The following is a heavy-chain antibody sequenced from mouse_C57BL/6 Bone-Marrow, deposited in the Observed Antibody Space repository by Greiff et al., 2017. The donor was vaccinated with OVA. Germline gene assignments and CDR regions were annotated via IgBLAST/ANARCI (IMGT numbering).Heavy chain of an antibody. CDR1: GYTFTDYY. CDR2: IYPGSGNT. D-gene: IGHD1-1*01. CDR3: ASYYGGGYFDV. V-gene: IGHV1-76*01. Sequence: VQLQQSGAELVRPGASVTLSCKASGYTFTDYYINWVKQRPGQGLEWIARIYPGSGNTYYNEKFKGKATLTAEKSSSTAYMQLSSLTSEDSAVYFCASYYGGGYFDVWGTGTTVTVSS. J-gene: IGHJ1*03.